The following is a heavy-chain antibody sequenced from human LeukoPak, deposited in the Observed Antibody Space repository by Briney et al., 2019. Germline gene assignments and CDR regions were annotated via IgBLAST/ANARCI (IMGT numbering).Heavy chain of an antibody. D-gene: IGHD2-2*01. CDR3: ARANFLYCSSSTCLFDY. J-gene: IGHJ4*02. V-gene: IGHV1-2*02. CDR1: GYTFTDHY. CDR2: INPNDGDT. Sequence: ASVKVSCKASGYTFTDHYMHWVRQAPGQGFEWMGWINPNDGDTNYAQKFQGRVTMTRDTSISTAHMEVSRLRSDDTAVYYCARANFLYCSSSTCLFDYWGQGTLVTVSS.